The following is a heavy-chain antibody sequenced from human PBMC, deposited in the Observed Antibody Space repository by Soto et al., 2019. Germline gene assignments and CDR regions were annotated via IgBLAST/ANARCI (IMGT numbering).Heavy chain of an antibody. CDR2: ISYTGNT. V-gene: IGHV4-59*01. J-gene: IGHJ4*02. CDR3: ASEIGNTVFDY. D-gene: IGHD3-22*01. CDR1: GGSITIYY. Sequence: PSESLSLTCTVSGGSITIYYWGWIRQPPGKGLEWIAYISYTGNTNYSPSLNSRVTISLDTSKNQFSLKLTSVTAADTAVYYCASEIGNTVFDYWGQG.